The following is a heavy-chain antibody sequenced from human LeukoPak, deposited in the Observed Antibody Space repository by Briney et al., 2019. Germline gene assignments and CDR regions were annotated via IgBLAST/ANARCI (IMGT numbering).Heavy chain of an antibody. Sequence: SETLSLICAVYGGSFSVYYWSWIRQPPGKGLEWIGEINHSGSTKYNPSLKSRVTISVDTSKNQFSLKLSSVTAADTAVFYCARVGFRYSIGWAPGCYFDDWGQGTLVTVSS. J-gene: IGHJ4*02. CDR3: ARVGFRYSIGWAPGCYFDD. V-gene: IGHV4-34*01. D-gene: IGHD6-19*01. CDR2: INHSGST. CDR1: GGSFSVYY.